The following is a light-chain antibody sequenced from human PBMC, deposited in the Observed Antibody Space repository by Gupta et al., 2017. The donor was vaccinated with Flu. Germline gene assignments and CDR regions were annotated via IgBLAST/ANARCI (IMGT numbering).Light chain of an antibody. CDR2: QDK. Sequence: SYVLTQPPSVSVSPGQTASITCSGDKLGKKDVSWYQQRPGQSPVLVIYQDKKRPSGFPERFSGSKSGDTATLTISETQGMDEADYYCQAWDSSVVFGGGTKFTVL. J-gene: IGLJ3*02. V-gene: IGLV3-1*01. CDR3: QAWDSSVV. CDR1: KLGKKD.